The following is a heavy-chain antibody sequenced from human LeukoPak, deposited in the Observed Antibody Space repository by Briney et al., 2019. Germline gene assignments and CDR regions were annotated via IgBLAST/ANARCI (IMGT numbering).Heavy chain of an antibody. CDR3: ASGGPLIETPTYNWFDP. J-gene: IGHJ5*02. D-gene: IGHD3-22*01. V-gene: IGHV4-34*01. CDR1: GGSFSGYY. Sequence: PSETLSLTCAVYGGSFSGYYWSWIRRPPGKGLEWIGEINHSRSTNYNPSLKSRVTISVDTSKNQFSLKLSSVTAADTAVYYCASGGPLIETPTYNWFDPWGQGTLVTVSS. CDR2: INHSRST.